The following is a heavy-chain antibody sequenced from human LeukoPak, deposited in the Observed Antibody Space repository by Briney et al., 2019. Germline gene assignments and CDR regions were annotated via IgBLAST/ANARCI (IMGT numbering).Heavy chain of an antibody. Sequence: GESLKISCKGSGYSFTSYWIGWVRQMPGKGLEWMGIISPGDSETRYSPSFQGQVTISADKSISTAYLQWRSLKASDTAMYYCARRNTAMVYFDYWGQGTLVAVSS. CDR3: ARRNTAMVYFDY. CDR2: ISPGDSET. J-gene: IGHJ4*02. D-gene: IGHD5-18*01. CDR1: GYSFTSYW. V-gene: IGHV5-51*01.